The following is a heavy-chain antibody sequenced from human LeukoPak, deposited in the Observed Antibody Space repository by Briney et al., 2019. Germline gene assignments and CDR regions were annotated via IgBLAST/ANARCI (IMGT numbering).Heavy chain of an antibody. J-gene: IGHJ6*02. Sequence: GASVKVSCKASGYTFTSYDINWVRQATGQGLEWMGWMNPNSGNTGYAQKFQGRVTMTRNTSISTAYMELSSLRSEDTAVYCCARSVVPAAIYYGMDVWGQGTTVTVSS. CDR3: ARSVVPAAIYYGMDV. V-gene: IGHV1-8*01. CDR2: MNPNSGNT. D-gene: IGHD2-2*01. CDR1: GYTFTSYD.